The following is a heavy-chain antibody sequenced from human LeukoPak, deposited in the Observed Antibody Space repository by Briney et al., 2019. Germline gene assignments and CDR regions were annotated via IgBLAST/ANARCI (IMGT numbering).Heavy chain of an antibody. CDR2: INHSRST. V-gene: IGHV4-34*01. Sequence: SETLSLTCAVYGGSFSGYYWSWIRQPPGKGLEWIGEINHSRSTNYNPSLKSRVTISVDTSKNQFSPKLSSVTAADTAVYYCARGRSSGWFDPWGQGALVTVSS. CDR1: GGSFSGYY. J-gene: IGHJ5*02. CDR3: ARGRSSGWFDP. D-gene: IGHD5-12*01.